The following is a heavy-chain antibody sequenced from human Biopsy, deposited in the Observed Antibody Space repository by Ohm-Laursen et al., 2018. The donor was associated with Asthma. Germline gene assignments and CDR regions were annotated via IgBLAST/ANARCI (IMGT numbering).Heavy chain of an antibody. CDR2: ISFDGRYE. CDR1: GFSFGSFG. D-gene: IGHD3-3*01. CDR3: ASRGGDFWSGYYVDY. Sequence: LSLTCAASGFSFGSFGMHWVRQVPGKGPEWVALISFDGRYEYYADSVKGRFTISRDNPMKRLYLQMSSLTAEDTAVYYCASRGGDFWSGYYVDYWGQGTLVTVSS. J-gene: IGHJ4*02. V-gene: IGHV3-30*03.